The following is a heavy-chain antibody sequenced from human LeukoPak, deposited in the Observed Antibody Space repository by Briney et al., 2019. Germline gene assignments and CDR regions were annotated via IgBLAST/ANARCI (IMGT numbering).Heavy chain of an antibody. J-gene: IGHJ5*02. D-gene: IGHD2-15*01. CDR3: ARGRGGGGSSNNWFDP. CDR2: IYYSGTA. V-gene: IGHV4-59*01. Sequence: PSETLSLTCTVSGGSISSYYWSWIRQPPGKGLEWIGYIYYSGTANYNPFLKSRVTISVDTSKNQFSLKLSSMTAADTAVYYCARGRGGGGSSNNWFDPWGQGTLVTVSS. CDR1: GGSISSYY.